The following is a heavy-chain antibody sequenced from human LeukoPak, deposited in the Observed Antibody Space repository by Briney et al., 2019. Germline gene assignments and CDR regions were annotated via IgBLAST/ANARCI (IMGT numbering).Heavy chain of an antibody. CDR1: GESFSGYY. Sequence: SETLSLTCAVYGESFSGYYWSWIRQPPGKGLEWIGEINHSGSTNYNPSLKSRVTISVDTSKNQFSLKLSSVTAADTAVYYCARLLLAYYYYMDVWGKGTTVTVSS. V-gene: IGHV4-34*01. CDR2: INHSGST. D-gene: IGHD3-10*01. CDR3: ARLLLAYYYYMDV. J-gene: IGHJ6*03.